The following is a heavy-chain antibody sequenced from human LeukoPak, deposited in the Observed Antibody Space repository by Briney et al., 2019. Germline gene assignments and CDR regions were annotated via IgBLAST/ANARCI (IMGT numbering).Heavy chain of an antibody. J-gene: IGHJ4*02. CDR2: SDWDDDK. CDR1: GFSLSTSGMR. D-gene: IGHD2-21*01. V-gene: IGHV2-70*04. Sequence: ESGPTLVNPTQTLTLTCTFSGFSLSTSGMRVSWIRQPPGKALEWLARSDWDDDKFYSTSLKTRLTISKDTSKNQVVLTMTNMDPVDTATYYCARMLAYCGGDCYYFDYWGQGTLVTVSS. CDR3: ARMLAYCGGDCYYFDY.